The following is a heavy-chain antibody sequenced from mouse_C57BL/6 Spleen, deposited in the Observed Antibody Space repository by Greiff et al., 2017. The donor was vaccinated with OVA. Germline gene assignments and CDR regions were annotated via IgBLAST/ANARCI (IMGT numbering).Heavy chain of an antibody. CDR2: IDPSDSYT. CDR3: ARLGYGYDGENY. Sequence: QVQLKQPGAELVMPGASVKLSCKASGYTFTSYWMHWVKQRPGQGLEWIGEIDPSDSYTNYNQKFKGKSTLTVDKSSSTAYMQLSSLTSEDSAVYYCARLGYGYDGENYWGQGTTLTVSS. CDR1: GYTFTSYW. V-gene: IGHV1-69*01. D-gene: IGHD2-2*01. J-gene: IGHJ2*01.